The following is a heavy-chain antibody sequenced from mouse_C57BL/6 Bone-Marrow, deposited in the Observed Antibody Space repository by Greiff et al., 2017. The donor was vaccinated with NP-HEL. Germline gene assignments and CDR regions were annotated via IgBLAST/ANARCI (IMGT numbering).Heavy chain of an antibody. Sequence: EVMLVESEGGLVQPGSSMKLSCTASGFTFSDYYMAWVRQVPEKGLEWVANINYDGSSTYYLDSLKSRFIISRDNAKNILYLQMSSLKSEDTATYYCARDPAQAPFDYWGQGTTLTVSS. CDR3: ARDPAQAPFDY. V-gene: IGHV5-16*01. D-gene: IGHD3-2*02. J-gene: IGHJ2*01. CDR1: GFTFSDYY. CDR2: INYDGSST.